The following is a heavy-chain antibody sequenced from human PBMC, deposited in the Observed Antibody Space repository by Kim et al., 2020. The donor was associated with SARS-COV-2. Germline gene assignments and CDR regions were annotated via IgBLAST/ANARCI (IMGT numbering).Heavy chain of an antibody. CDR3: VREKAFGAVDY. V-gene: IGHV6-1*01. CDR1: GDSVSSGSST. D-gene: IGHD3-10*01. CDR2: SYYRSKWYS. J-gene: IGHJ4*02. Sequence: SQTLSLTCAISGDSVSSGSSTWTWIRQSPSRGLEWLGRSYYRSKWYSDYAVSVKSRITINPDTSKNQFSLQLTSVTPEDTAIYYCVREKAFGAVDYWGQG.